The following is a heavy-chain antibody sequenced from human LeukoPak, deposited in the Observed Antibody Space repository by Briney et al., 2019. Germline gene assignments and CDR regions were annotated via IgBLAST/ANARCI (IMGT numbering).Heavy chain of an antibody. J-gene: IGHJ4*02. CDR3: ARQGTYYDILTGYSYFDY. CDR2: IYYSGST. CDR1: GGSISSGGYY. D-gene: IGHD3-9*01. V-gene: IGHV4-31*03. Sequence: SETLSLTCTVSGGSISSGGYYWSWIRQHPGKGLEWIGYIYYSGSTYYNPSLKSRVTISVDTSKNQFSLKLSSVTAADTAVYYCARQGTYYDILTGYSYFDYWGQGTLVTVSS.